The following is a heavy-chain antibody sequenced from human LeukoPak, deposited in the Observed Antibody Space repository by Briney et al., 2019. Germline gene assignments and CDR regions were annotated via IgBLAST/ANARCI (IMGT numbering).Heavy chain of an antibody. CDR3: ARALAPSIAARPGDY. J-gene: IGHJ4*02. CDR2: IYTSGST. Sequence: SETLSLTCTVSGGSISSGSYYWSWIRQPAGKGLEWIGRIYTSGSTNYNPSLKSRDTISVDTSKNQFSLKLSSVTAADTAVYYCARALAPSIAARPGDYWGQGTLVTVSS. V-gene: IGHV4-61*02. D-gene: IGHD6-6*01. CDR1: GGSISSGSYY.